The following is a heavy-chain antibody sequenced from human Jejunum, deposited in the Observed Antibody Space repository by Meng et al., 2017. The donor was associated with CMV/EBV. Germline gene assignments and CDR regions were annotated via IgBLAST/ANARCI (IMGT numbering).Heavy chain of an antibody. D-gene: IGHD5-18*01. CDR3: ARDAPPNNYGWFDP. CDR2: IYPNGNT. J-gene: IGHJ5*02. V-gene: IGHV4-4*07. Sequence: QVPRQESGPGRVKPSETLSLTCTVSGGSISSYYWSWIRQPAGKGLEWIGRIYPNGNTNYNPSLKSRVTMSIDTSKNQFSLKLTSVTAADTAVYYCARDAPPNNYGWFDPWGQGTLVTVSS. CDR1: GGSISSYY.